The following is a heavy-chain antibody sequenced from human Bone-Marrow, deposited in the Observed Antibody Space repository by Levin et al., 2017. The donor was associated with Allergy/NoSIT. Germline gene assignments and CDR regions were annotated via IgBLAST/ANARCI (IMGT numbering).Heavy chain of an antibody. Sequence: GESLKISCAASGFTFSTSAMHWVRQAPGKGLEWVAVTSYSGSTNYYADSMKGRFTISRDNSKNKLYLQMNNLRPEDTAVYYCARDEYSGYDTYYYGMDVWGQGTTVTVSS. CDR3: ARDEYSGYDTYYYGMDV. J-gene: IGHJ6*02. CDR1: GFTFSTSA. D-gene: IGHD5-12*01. CDR2: TSYSGSTN. V-gene: IGHV3-30*04.